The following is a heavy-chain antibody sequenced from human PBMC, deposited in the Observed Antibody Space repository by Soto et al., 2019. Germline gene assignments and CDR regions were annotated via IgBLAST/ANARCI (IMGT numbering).Heavy chain of an antibody. Sequence: ASVKVSCKASGYTFTSYDINWVRQATGQGLEWMGWMNPNSGNTGYAQKFQGRVTMTRNTSISTAYMELSSLRSEDTAVYYCARAPYYDILNGYYRDNWLDPSGQGPLVTVYS. V-gene: IGHV1-8*01. J-gene: IGHJ5*02. CDR3: ARAPYYDILNGYYRDNWLDP. CDR2: MNPNSGNT. D-gene: IGHD3-9*01. CDR1: GYTFTSYD.